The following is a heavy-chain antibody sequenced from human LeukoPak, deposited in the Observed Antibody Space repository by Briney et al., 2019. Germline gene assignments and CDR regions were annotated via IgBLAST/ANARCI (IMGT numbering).Heavy chain of an antibody. CDR1: GFTVSSNY. V-gene: IGHV3-53*01. CDR2: IYSGGST. J-gene: IGHJ4*02. CDR3: ARVAPRHNYGAIDY. Sequence: GSLRLSCAASGFTVSSNYVSWVRQAPGKGLEWVSVIYSGGSTYYADSVKGRFTISRDNSKNTLYLQMNSLRAEDTAVYYCARVAPRHNYGAIDYWGQGTLVTVSS. D-gene: IGHD4/OR15-4a*01.